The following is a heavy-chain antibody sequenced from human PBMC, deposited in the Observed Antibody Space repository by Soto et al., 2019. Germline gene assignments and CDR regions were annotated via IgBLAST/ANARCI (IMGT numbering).Heavy chain of an antibody. CDR1: GGSISSYY. Sequence: QVQLQESGPGLVKPSETLSLTCTVSGGSISSYYWSWIRQPPGKGLEWIGYIYYSGSTNYNPSLKSRVTISVDTSKNQFSLKLSSVTAADTAVYYCARDQTFGSKVTAAPRGWFDPWGQGTLVTVSS. D-gene: IGHD6-13*01. CDR2: IYYSGST. CDR3: ARDQTFGSKVTAAPRGWFDP. J-gene: IGHJ5*02. V-gene: IGHV4-59*08.